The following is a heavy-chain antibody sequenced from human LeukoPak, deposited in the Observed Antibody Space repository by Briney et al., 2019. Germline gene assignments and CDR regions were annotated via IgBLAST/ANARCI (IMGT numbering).Heavy chain of an antibody. V-gene: IGHV3-43*01. CDR2: ISWDGGST. CDR1: GFSFRSYG. J-gene: IGHJ4*02. CDR3: AKDNFEERSKYSSGWSAATGALNFDY. D-gene: IGHD6-19*01. Sequence: GGSLRLSCAASGFSFRSYGMHWVRQAPGKGLEWVSLISWDGGSTYYADSVKGRFTISRDNSKNSLYLQMNSLRTEDTALYYCAKDNFEERSKYSSGWSAATGALNFDYWGQGTLVTVSS.